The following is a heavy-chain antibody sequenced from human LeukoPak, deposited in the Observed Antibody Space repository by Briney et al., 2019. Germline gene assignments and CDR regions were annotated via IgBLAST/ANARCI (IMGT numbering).Heavy chain of an antibody. CDR3: AKDIGPTGDAFHI. Sequence: GGSLRLSCSATGFTFGDYAMHWVRQAPGKGLEWVSGISWNSGFIDYADSVKGRFTISRDNAKNSLYLQLNSLRPEDMAFYYCAKDIGPTGDAFHIWDQGTVVTVSS. CDR1: GFTFGDYA. CDR2: ISWNSGFI. D-gene: IGHD1-14*01. J-gene: IGHJ3*02. V-gene: IGHV3-9*03.